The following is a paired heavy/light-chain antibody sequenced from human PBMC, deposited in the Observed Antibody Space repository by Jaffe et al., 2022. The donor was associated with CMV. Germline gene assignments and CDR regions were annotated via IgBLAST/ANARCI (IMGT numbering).Light chain of an antibody. CDR1: SSDVGGYNY. CDR3: SSYTSSSTLV. CDR2: DVS. J-gene: IGLJ1*01. Sequence: QSALTQPASVSGSPGQSITISCTGTSSDVGGYNYVSWYQQHPGKAPKLMIYDVSNRPSGVSNRFSGSKSGNTASLTISGLQAEDEADYYCSSYTSSSTLVFGTGTKVTVL. V-gene: IGLV2-14*03.
Heavy chain of an antibody. Sequence: EVQLVESGGGLVQPGGSLRLSCAASGFTFSSYWMHWVRQAPGKGLVWVSRINSDGSSTSYADSVKGRFTISRDNAKNTLYLQMNSLRAEDTAVYYCASFKGYPPHYYYGMDVWGQGTTVTVSS. CDR2: INSDGSST. CDR1: GFTFSSYW. V-gene: IGHV3-74*01. CDR3: ASFKGYPPHYYYGMDV. D-gene: IGHD5-18*01. J-gene: IGHJ6*02.